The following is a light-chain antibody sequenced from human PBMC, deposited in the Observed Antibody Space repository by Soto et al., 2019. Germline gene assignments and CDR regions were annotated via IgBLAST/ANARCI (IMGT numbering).Light chain of an antibody. J-gene: IGKJ1*01. CDR2: KIS. V-gene: IGKV2-24*01. CDR1: ESLVHSDGNTY. Sequence: DIVMTQTPLSSRVTLGQPASITCTSSESLVHSDGNTYLSWLHQRPGQPPRLLIHKISNRFPGVPDRFSGSGAGTEFTLRISRIEPEDAGTFFCLQVAHFPWAFGQGTKVDIK. CDR3: LQVAHFPWA.